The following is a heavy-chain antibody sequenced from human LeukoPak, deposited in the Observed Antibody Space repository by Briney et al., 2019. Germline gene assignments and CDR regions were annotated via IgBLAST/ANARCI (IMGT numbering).Heavy chain of an antibody. CDR1: GGSISSGGYY. J-gene: IGHJ2*01. Sequence: SQTLSLTCTVSGGSISSGGYYWSWIRQHPGKGLEWIGYIYYSGSTYYNPSLKSRVTISVNTSKNQFSLKLSSVTAADTAVYYCARDYYDSSGYYHYWYFDLWGRGTLVTVSS. D-gene: IGHD3-22*01. CDR3: ARDYYDSSGYYHYWYFDL. CDR2: IYYSGST. V-gene: IGHV4-31*03.